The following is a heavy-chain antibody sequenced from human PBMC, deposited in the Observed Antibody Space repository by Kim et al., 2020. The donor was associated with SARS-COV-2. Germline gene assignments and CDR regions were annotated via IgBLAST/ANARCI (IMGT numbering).Heavy chain of an antibody. Sequence: SETLSLTCTVSGGSISSYYWSWIRQPPGKGLEWIGYIYYSGSTNYNPSLKSRVTISVDTSKNQFSLKLSSVTAADTAVYYCARAWGDYGDYEGPQRSRFDPWGQGTLVTVSS. J-gene: IGHJ5*02. D-gene: IGHD4-17*01. V-gene: IGHV4-59*13. CDR1: GGSISSYY. CDR3: ARAWGDYGDYEGPQRSRFDP. CDR2: IYYSGST.